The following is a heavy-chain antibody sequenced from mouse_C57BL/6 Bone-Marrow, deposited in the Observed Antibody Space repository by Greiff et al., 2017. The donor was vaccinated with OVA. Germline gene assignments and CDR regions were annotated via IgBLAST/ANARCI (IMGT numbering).Heavy chain of an antibody. V-gene: IGHV5-2*01. Sequence: EVQLVESGGGLVQPGESLKLSCESNEYEFPSHDMSWVRKTPEKRLELVAAINSDGGSTYYPDTMERRFIISRDNTKNTLYLQRSNLGSEDTALYYCARPPAYYTGYYAIDYWGQGTSVTVSS. CDR1: EYEFPSHD. J-gene: IGHJ4*01. D-gene: IGHD2-12*01. CDR3: ARPPAYYTGYYAIDY. CDR2: INSDGGST.